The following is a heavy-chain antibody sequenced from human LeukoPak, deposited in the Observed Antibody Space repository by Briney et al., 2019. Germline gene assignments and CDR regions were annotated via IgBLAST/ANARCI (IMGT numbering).Heavy chain of an antibody. CDR3: ATGLVGTRPWDS. J-gene: IGHJ4*02. Sequence: ASVKISCKVSGYNFTDYYIHWIEQAPGNGLEWMGLIDPERGEKIDAAKFQGRVTMTADTSTDTSFMELSSLRSEDTALYYCATGLVGTRPWDSWGQGTLVTVSS. CDR1: GYNFTDYY. CDR2: IDPERGEK. D-gene: IGHD1-26*01. V-gene: IGHV1-69-2*01.